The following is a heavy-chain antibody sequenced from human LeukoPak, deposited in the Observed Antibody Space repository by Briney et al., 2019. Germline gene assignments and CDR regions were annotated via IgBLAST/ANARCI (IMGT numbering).Heavy chain of an antibody. CDR1: GFIFDDFG. J-gene: IGHJ6*02. CDR3: ARDGDRSGYYGMDV. CDR2: IYSGGST. V-gene: IGHV3-53*01. D-gene: IGHD1-14*01. Sequence: PGGSLRLSCEASGFIFDDFGMSWVRQAPGKGLEWVSVIYSGGSTYYADSVKGRFTISRDNSKNTLYLQMNSLRAEDTAVYYCARDGDRSGYYGMDVWGQGTTVTVSS.